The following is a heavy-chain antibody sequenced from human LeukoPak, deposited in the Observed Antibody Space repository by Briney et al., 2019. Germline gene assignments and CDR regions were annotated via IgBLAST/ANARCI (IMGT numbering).Heavy chain of an antibody. D-gene: IGHD3-10*01. CDR3: ARVLDGSGSRSFDY. V-gene: IGHV3-74*01. J-gene: IGHJ4*02. CDR1: GFTFSGYW. Sequence: GGSLRLSCAASGFTFSGYWMHWVRQAPGKGLVWVSRINSDGNSTNYADSVKGRFTISRDNAKNTLYLQMNSLRAEDTAVYFCARVLDGSGSRSFDYWGQGTLVTVSS. CDR2: INSDGNST.